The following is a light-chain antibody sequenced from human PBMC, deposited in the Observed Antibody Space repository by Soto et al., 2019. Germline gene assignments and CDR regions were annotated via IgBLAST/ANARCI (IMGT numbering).Light chain of an antibody. CDR1: QSVSNN. Sequence: ILLTHSPGTLSLSPGERATLSCRASQSVSNNYLAWYQQKPGQAPRLLIYGASNRATGIPDRFSGSGSGTEFTLTISSLQSEDFAVYYCQQYNNWPAITFGLGTRLEI. CDR2: GAS. CDR3: QQYNNWPAIT. J-gene: IGKJ5*01. V-gene: IGKV3D-15*01.